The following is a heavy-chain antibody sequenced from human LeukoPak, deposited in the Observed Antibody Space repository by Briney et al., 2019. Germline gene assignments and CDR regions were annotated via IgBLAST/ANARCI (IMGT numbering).Heavy chain of an antibody. CDR3: AKNLGPYYFDY. D-gene: IGHD3-16*01. CDR1: GFTFSSYG. CDR2: IRYDGSNK. J-gene: IGHJ4*02. Sequence: GGSLRLSCAASGFTFSSYGMHWVRQAPGKVLEWVAFIRYDGSNKYYADSVKGRFTISRDNSKNTLYLQMNSLRAEDTAVYYCAKNLGPYYFDYWGQGTLVTVSS. V-gene: IGHV3-30*02.